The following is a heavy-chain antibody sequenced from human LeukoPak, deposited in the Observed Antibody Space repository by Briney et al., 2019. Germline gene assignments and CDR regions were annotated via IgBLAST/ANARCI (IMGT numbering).Heavy chain of an antibody. V-gene: IGHV1-46*01. CDR2: INPSGGST. CDR1: GYTFTSYY. J-gene: IGHJ4*02. Sequence: ASVKVSCKASGYTFTSYYMHWVRQAPGQGLEWMGIINPSGGSTSYAQKFQGRVTMTRDTSTSTVYMELSSLRSEDTAVYYCAREPGEGYYVFWSGYIEYYFDYWGQGTLVTVSS. CDR3: AREPGEGYYVFWSGYIEYYFDY. D-gene: IGHD3-3*01.